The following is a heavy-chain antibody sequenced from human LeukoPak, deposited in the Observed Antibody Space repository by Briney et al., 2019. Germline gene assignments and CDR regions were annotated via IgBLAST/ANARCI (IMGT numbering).Heavy chain of an antibody. V-gene: IGHV1-69*13. Sequence: ASVKVSCKASGGIFSSYAISWVRQPPGQGLEWMGGIIPIFGTANYAQKFQGRVTITADESTSTAYMELSSLRSEDTAVYYCARDNGRQLWSGYYYYYGMDVWGQGTTVTVSS. D-gene: IGHD5-18*01. J-gene: IGHJ6*02. CDR2: IIPIFGTA. CDR3: ARDNGRQLWSGYYYYYGMDV. CDR1: GGIFSSYA.